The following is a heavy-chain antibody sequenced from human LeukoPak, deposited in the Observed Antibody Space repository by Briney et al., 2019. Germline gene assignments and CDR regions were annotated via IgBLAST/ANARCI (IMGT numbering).Heavy chain of an antibody. CDR1: GFTFSSYA. V-gene: IGHV3-23*01. D-gene: IGHD3-22*01. J-gene: IGHJ4*02. CDR3: AKMYYYDSSGYSRFDY. CDR2: ISGSGGST. Sequence: PGGSLRLSCAASGFTFSSYAMSWVRQAPGKGLEWVPAISGSGGSTYYADSVKGRFTISRDNSKNTLYLQMNSLRAEDTAVYYCAKMYYYDSSGYSRFDYWGQGTLATVSS.